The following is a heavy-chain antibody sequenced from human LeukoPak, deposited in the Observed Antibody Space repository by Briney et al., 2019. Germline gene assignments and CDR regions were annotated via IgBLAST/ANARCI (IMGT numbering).Heavy chain of an antibody. CDR3: ATDPLDAFDI. CDR1: GGPISSGSYY. V-gene: IGHV4-61*02. Sequence: SETLSLTCTVSGGPISSGSYYWSWIRQPAGKGLEWIGRIYTSGSTNYNPSLKSRVTISVDTSKNQFSLKLSSVTAADTAVYYCATDPLDAFDIWGEGTMVTVSS. CDR2: IYTSGST. J-gene: IGHJ3*02.